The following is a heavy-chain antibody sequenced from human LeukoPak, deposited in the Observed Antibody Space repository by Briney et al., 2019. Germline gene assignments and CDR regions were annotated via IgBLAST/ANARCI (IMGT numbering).Heavy chain of an antibody. J-gene: IGHJ4*02. CDR2: TRNKANSYTT. Sequence: GGSLRLSCAASGFTFSDYWMSWVRQAPGKGLEWVARTRNKANSYTTEYATSVKGRFTISRDESKQSLHLQMNSLETEDTAVYFCARGIGYDSRSFDYWGQGALVTVSS. D-gene: IGHD5-12*01. CDR3: ARGIGYDSRSFDY. V-gene: IGHV3-72*01. CDR1: GFTFSDYW.